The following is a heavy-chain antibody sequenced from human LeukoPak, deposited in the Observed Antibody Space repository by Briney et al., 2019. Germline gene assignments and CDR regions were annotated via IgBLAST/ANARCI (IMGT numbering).Heavy chain of an antibody. V-gene: IGHV3-30*02. Sequence: PGGSRRLSCAASGFTFSSYGMHWVRQAPGKGLEWVAFIRYDGSNKYYADSVKGRFTISRDDSKNTLYLQMNSLRAEDTAVYYCAKSTVTHHFLYYWGQGTLVTVSS. CDR3: AKSTVTHHFLYY. CDR2: IRYDGSNK. CDR1: GFTFSSYG. D-gene: IGHD4-17*01. J-gene: IGHJ4*02.